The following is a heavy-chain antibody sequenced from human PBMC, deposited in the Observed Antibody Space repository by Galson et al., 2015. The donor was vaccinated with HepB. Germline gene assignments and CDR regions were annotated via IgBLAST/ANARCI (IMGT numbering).Heavy chain of an antibody. CDR3: ASDYYDSSGLIPFQY. CDR1: GFTFSRYW. V-gene: IGHV3-74*01. J-gene: IGHJ1*01. Sequence: LSCAASGFTFSRYWMHWVRQVPGKGLVWVSRINSDGSSTCYADSVKGRFTISRDNAKNTLDLQMNSLRAEDTAVYYCASDYYDSSGLIPFQYWGQGTLVTVSP. D-gene: IGHD3-22*01. CDR2: INSDGSST.